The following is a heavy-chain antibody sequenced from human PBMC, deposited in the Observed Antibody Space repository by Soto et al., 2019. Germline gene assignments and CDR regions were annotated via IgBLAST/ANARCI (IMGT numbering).Heavy chain of an antibody. CDR1: GFTVGSAW. D-gene: IGHD3-9*01. Sequence: EVQLVESGGGLVKPGGSLRLGCEVSGFTVGSAWMNWVRQAPGKGLVWVGRIKSKVDGGTTDYAEPVKGRFTISIDDSKNTLYLQMESLKTEVTDVYYCTSAPQRSLTGEMARSWGQGTVVTVSS. V-gene: IGHV3-15*07. J-gene: IGHJ5*02. CDR2: IKSKVDGGTT. CDR3: TSAPQRSLTGEMARS.